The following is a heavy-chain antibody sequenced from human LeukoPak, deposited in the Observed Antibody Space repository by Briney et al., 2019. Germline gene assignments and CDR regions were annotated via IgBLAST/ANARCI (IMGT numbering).Heavy chain of an antibody. CDR1: GFTFSSNY. CDR2: IYFGGTT. Sequence: GSLRLSCAASGFTFSSNYMTWVRQAPGQGLEWGSVIYFGGTTYYADSVEGRFTISRDNSKNTVYLQMNSLRVEDTAVYYCARGDGVYVYWGQGTLVTVSS. J-gene: IGHJ4*02. V-gene: IGHV3-53*01. CDR3: ARGDGVYVY. D-gene: IGHD5/OR15-5a*01.